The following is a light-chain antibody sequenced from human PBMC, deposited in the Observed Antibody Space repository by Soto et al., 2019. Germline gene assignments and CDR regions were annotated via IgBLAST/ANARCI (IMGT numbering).Light chain of an antibody. V-gene: IGKV3-20*01. J-gene: IGKJ1*01. CDR1: QSVSSSY. Sequence: EMGLTQSPGTLSLSPGERATLSCRASQSVSSSYLAWYQQKPGQAPRRLIYGASSRATGIPDRFSGSGSRTDFPLTISRLEPEDFAVYYCQQYGSSPWTFGQGTKVDI. CDR3: QQYGSSPWT. CDR2: GAS.